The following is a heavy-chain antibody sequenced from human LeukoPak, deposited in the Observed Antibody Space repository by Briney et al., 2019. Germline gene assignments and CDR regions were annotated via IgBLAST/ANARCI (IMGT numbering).Heavy chain of an antibody. Sequence: GGSLRLSCAASGFTVNSNYMSWVRQAPGKGLEWVSLIYSGGSTYYADSVKGRFTISRDNSKNTLYLQMNSLRAEDTAVYYCARERIGDGYNYAYWGQGTLVTVSS. J-gene: IGHJ4*02. CDR3: ARERIGDGYNYAY. CDR1: GFTVNSNY. V-gene: IGHV3-53*01. CDR2: IYSGGST. D-gene: IGHD5-24*01.